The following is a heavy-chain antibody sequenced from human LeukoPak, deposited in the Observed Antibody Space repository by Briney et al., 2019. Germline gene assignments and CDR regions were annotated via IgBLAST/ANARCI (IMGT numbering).Heavy chain of an antibody. CDR1: GYTFTGYY. CDR2: INPNTGGT. V-gene: IGHV1-2*06. CDR3: ARDHLRGESTGGYHFDY. Sequence: VASVKVSCKASGYTFTGYYLHWVRQAPGQGREWMGRINPNTGGTNYAQKFQGRVTMTRDTSISTAYMELSRLRSDDTAVYYCARDHLRGESTGGYHFDYWGQGALVTVSS. J-gene: IGHJ4*02. D-gene: IGHD5-18*01.